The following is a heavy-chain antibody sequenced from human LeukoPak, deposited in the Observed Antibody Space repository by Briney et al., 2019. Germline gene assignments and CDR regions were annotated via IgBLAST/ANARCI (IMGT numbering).Heavy chain of an antibody. Sequence: SETLSLTCTVSGGSISSSSYYWGWIRQPPGKGLEWIGSIYYSGSTYYNPSLKSRVTISVDTSKNQFSLKLSSVTAADTAVYYCARVDYDILTGYYNWDYWGQGTLVTVSS. V-gene: IGHV4-39*07. CDR3: ARVDYDILTGYYNWDY. J-gene: IGHJ4*02. CDR2: IYYSGST. D-gene: IGHD3-9*01. CDR1: GGSISSSSYY.